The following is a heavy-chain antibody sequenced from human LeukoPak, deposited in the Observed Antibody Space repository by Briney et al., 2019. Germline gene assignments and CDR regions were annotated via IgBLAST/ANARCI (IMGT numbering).Heavy chain of an antibody. Sequence: PGGSLRLSCAASGFPFDNYAMHWVRQAPGKGLEWVSHITWDGNIAYYADSVKGRSTISRDNSKNSMFLQMNRLRPDDTALYYCAKATEGVVVPAAGFDYWGQGTLVTVSS. V-gene: IGHV3-43D*04. D-gene: IGHD2-2*01. J-gene: IGHJ4*02. CDR3: AKATEGVVVPAAGFDY. CDR2: ITWDGNIA. CDR1: GFPFDNYA.